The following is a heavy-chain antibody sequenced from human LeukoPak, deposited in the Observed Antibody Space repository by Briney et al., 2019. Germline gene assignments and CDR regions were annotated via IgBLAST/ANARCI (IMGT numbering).Heavy chain of an antibody. J-gene: IGHJ4*02. CDR1: SGSVSTYY. D-gene: IGHD3-10*01. Sequence: SETLSLTCTVSSGSVSTYYWSWIRQPPGKGLEWIGYICYSGSTNYNPSLKSRLTISVDTSKNQFSLKLSSVTAADTAVYYCARGGPSYYGSGSPFDYWGQGTLVTISS. CDR2: ICYSGST. V-gene: IGHV4-59*02. CDR3: ARGGPSYYGSGSPFDY.